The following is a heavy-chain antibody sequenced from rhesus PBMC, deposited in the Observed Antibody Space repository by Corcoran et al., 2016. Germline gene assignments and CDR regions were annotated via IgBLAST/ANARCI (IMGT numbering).Heavy chain of an antibody. CDR2: IYGSGSST. J-gene: IGHJ3*01. V-gene: IGHV4S11*01. D-gene: IGHD6-13*01. Sequence: QVQLQESGPGLVKPLETLSLTCAVSGGSISSNYWSWIRQPPGKGLEWIGYIYGSGSSTNYTPSLKRRVTLSVDTSKNQFSLKLSSVTAADTAVYYCARGLYSSWDDAFDFWGQGLRVTVSS. CDR3: ARGLYSSWDDAFDF. CDR1: GGSISSNY.